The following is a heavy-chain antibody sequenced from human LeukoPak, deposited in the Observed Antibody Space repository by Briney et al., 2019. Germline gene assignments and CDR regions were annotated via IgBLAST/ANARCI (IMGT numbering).Heavy chain of an antibody. CDR3: AKDPRLLELL. D-gene: IGHD1-7*01. V-gene: IGHV1-69*06. CDR1: GGTFSSYA. J-gene: IGHJ4*02. CDR2: IIPIFGTP. Sequence: ASVKVPCKASGGTFSSYAISWVRQAPGQGLEWMGGIIPIFGTPIYAQNFQGRVTITADKSTSTAYMELSSLRSEDTAVYYCAKDPRLLELLWGQGTLVTVSS.